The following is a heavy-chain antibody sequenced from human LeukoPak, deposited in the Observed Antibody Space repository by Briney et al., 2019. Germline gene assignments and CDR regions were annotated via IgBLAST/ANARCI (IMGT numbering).Heavy chain of an antibody. CDR3: ASSLNTVMVSPYYLEY. CDR1: GFTLSDYS. CDR2: LTSGGVSA. D-gene: IGHD5-18*01. J-gene: IGHJ4*02. Sequence: PGGSLRLSCAASGFTLSDYSMTWVRQAPGQGLEWISFLTSGGVSAFYADSVRGRFTVSRDDARNSLSLYMNTLRAGDTAVYYCASSLNTVMVSPYYLEYWGPGTLVTVFS. V-gene: IGHV3-11*04.